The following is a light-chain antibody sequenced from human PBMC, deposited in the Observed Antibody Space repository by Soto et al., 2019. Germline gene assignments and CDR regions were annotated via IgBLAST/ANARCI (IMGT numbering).Light chain of an antibody. J-gene: IGKJ2*01. CDR2: AAS. CDR3: QQSFNNPT. Sequence: DIQMTQSQSSLSASVGDRVTITCRASQSINNFLNWYQQKPGEAPNLLIYAASSLQTGVPSRFSGSGSGTDFTLTISSLQPEDFATYYCQQSFNNPTFGQGTKLEIK. V-gene: IGKV1-39*01. CDR1: QSINNF.